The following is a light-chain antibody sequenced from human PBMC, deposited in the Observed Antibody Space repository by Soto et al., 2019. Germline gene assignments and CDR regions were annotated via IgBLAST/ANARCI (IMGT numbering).Light chain of an antibody. CDR3: SSYTISSTYV. V-gene: IGLV2-14*01. J-gene: IGLJ1*01. CDR1: SSDVGGYNY. CDR2: DVS. Sequence: QSALNQPASVSGSPGQSIAISCTGTSSDVGGYNYVSWYQQHPGKVPKLLINDVSNRPSGASSRFSGSKSGNTASLTISGLQAEDEADYYCSSYTISSTYVFGSGTKVTVL.